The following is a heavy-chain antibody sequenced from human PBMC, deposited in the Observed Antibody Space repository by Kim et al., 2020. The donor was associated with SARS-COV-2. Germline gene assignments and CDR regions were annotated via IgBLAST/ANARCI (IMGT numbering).Heavy chain of an antibody. V-gene: IGHV3-48*03. D-gene: IGHD3-9*01. Sequence: GGSLRLSCAASGFTFSSYEMNWVRQAPGKGLEWVSDISSSGSSIYFADSVKGRFTISRDNAKNSLYLQMNSLRAEDTAVYYCARDRITIFLYYGMDVWGQGTTVTVSS. J-gene: IGHJ6*02. CDR1: GFTFSSYE. CDR3: ARDRITIFLYYGMDV. CDR2: ISSSGSSI.